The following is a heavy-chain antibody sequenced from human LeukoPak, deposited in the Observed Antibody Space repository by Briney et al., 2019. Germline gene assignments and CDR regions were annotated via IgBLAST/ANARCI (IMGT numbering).Heavy chain of an antibody. CDR2: IYYSGST. V-gene: IGHV4-39*01. J-gene: IGHJ4*02. CDR3: ARGGDSIIVVGPFDY. CDR1: GGSISSSSYY. Sequence: SETLSLTCTVSGGSISSSSYYWGWIRQPPGKGLEWIGSIYYSGSTYYNPSLKSRVTISVDTSKNQFSLKLSSVTAADTAVYYCARGGDSIIVVGPFDYWGQGTLVTVSS. D-gene: IGHD3-22*01.